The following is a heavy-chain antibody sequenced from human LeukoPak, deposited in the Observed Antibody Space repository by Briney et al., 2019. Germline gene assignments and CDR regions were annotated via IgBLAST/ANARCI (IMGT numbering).Heavy chain of an antibody. Sequence: PGGSLRLSRAASGFTFSDYYMSWIRQAPGKGLEWIAYIGSSGSIIYYADSVKGRFTISRDNAKISLYLQMNSLRAEDTAVYYCAREVGYCDSTSCYGYFDYWGQGTLVTVSS. V-gene: IGHV3-11*04. D-gene: IGHD2-2*03. CDR3: AREVGYCDSTSCYGYFDY. J-gene: IGHJ4*02. CDR2: IGSSGSII. CDR1: GFTFSDYY.